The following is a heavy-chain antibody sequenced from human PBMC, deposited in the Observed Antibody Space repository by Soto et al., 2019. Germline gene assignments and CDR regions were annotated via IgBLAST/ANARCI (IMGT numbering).Heavy chain of an antibody. CDR2: ISAYNGNT. D-gene: IGHD3-3*01. J-gene: IGHJ6*02. V-gene: IGHV1-18*01. CDR1: GYTFTSYG. CDR3: ARGRYDFWSGYADHNYYYYYYGMDV. Sequence: GASVKVSCKASGYTFTSYGISWVRQAPGQGLEWMGWISAYNGNTNYAQKLQGRVTMTTDTSTSTAYMELRSLRSDDTAVYYCARGRYDFWSGYADHNYYYYYYGMDVWGQGTTVTV.